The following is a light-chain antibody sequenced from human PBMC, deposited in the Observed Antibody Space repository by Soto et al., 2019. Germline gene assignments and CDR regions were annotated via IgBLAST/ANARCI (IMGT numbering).Light chain of an antibody. CDR1: QSISRS. V-gene: IGKV3-15*01. J-gene: IGKJ2*02. CDR2: DAS. Sequence: EIVLTQSPAILSVSPGERATLSCRASQSISRSLAWYQQKPGQAPRLLISDASTRATGIPARFSGSGSGTEFTLTISSLQSEDFELYYCHHYNSWPPWTFGQGTKVEIK. CDR3: HHYNSWPPWT.